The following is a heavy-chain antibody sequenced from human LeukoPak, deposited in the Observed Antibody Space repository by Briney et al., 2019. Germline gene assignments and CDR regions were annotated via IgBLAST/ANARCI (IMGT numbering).Heavy chain of an antibody. CDR1: GGSFSGYY. CDR3: ARGPVGNYGDYLADY. CDR2: INHSGST. D-gene: IGHD4-17*01. Sequence: SETLSLTCVVYGGSFSGYYWSWIRQPPGKGLEWIGEINHSGSTNYNPSLKSRVTISVDTSKNQFSLKLSSVTAADTAVYYCARGPVGNYGDYLADYWGQGTLVTVSS. V-gene: IGHV4-34*01. J-gene: IGHJ4*02.